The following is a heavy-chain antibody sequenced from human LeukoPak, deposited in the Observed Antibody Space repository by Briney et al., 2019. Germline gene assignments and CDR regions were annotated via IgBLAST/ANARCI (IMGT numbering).Heavy chain of an antibody. CDR2: IYSGGST. J-gene: IGHJ4*02. V-gene: IGHV3-66*01. CDR1: EFSVGSNY. D-gene: IGHD3-10*01. CDR3: ATSPGSGSYSDY. Sequence: GGSLRLSCAASEFSVGSNYMTWVRQAPGKGLEWVSLIYSGGSTYYADSVKGRFTISRDNSKNTLYLQMNSLRAEDTAVYYCATSPGSGSYSDYWGQGTLVTVSS.